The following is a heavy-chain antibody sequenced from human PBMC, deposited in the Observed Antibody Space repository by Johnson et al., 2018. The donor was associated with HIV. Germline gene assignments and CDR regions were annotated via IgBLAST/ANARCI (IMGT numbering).Heavy chain of an antibody. V-gene: IGHV3-30*02. CDR2: IHYDGNNK. CDR1: GFTFSSYG. J-gene: IGHJ3*02. CDR3: ARAGAVGFDAFDI. D-gene: IGHD6-19*01. Sequence: QVQLVESGGGLVQPGGSLRLSCAASGFTFSSYGMHWVRQAPGKGLEWVAFIHYDGNNKYYADSVKGRFTISRDNSKNTLYLQMNSLRAEDTAVYYCARAGAVGFDAFDIWGQGTMVTVSS.